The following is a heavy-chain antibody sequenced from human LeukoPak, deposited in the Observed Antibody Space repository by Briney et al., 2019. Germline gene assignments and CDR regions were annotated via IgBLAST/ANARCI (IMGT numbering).Heavy chain of an antibody. D-gene: IGHD2-2*01. CDR2: IYPAESDT. J-gene: IGHJ4*02. CDR3: ARHRYCSTTNSSPSPY. CDR1: GYVFSSYW. Sequence: GGPQKISGKGSGYVFSSYWLGGARQMPGKGLDGMGIIYPAESDTRYSPSFQDQVTIAVDKTISTAYLQWSSLKASDTAMYYCARHRYCSTTNSSPSPYWGQGTLVTVSS. V-gene: IGHV5-51*01.